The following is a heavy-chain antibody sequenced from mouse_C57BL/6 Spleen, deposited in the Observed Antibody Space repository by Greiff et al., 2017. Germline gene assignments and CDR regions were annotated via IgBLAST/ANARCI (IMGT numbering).Heavy chain of an antibody. Sequence: QVQLQQSDAELVKPGASVKISCKVSGYTFTDHTIHWMKQRPEQGLEWIGYIYPRDGSTKYNEKFKGKATLTADKSSSTAYMQLNSLTSEDSAVYFCERWGIYYCGSSWYFDVWGTGTTVTVSS. V-gene: IGHV1-78*01. J-gene: IGHJ1*03. CDR1: GYTFTDHT. CDR3: ERWGIYYCGSSWYFDV. CDR2: IYPRDGST. D-gene: IGHD1-1*01.